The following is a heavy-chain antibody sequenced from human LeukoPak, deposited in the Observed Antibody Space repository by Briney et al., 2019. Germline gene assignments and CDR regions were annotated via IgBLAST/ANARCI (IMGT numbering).Heavy chain of an antibody. D-gene: IGHD5-12*01. J-gene: IGHJ4*02. Sequence: PGGSLRLSCAASGFTFSSYEMNWVRQAPGKGLEWVSYISSSGSTIYYADSVKGRFTISRDNAKNSLYLQMNSLRAEDTAVYYCARASAVATSPFDYWGQGTLVTVSS. V-gene: IGHV3-48*03. CDR1: GFTFSSYE. CDR2: ISSSGSTI. CDR3: ARASAVATSPFDY.